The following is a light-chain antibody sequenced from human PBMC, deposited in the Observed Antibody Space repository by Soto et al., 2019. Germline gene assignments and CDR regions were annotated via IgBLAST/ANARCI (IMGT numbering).Light chain of an antibody. CDR2: EVS. V-gene: IGLV2-8*01. CDR3: TSYAGSNILV. Sequence: QSALTQPPSASGSPGQSVTISCTGTSSDVGAYKYVSWYQQYPGKAPKLMIYEVSRRPSGVPDRFSGSKSGNTASLTVSGLQDEDEADYYCTSYAGSNILVFGGGTKLTVL. CDR1: SSDVGAYKY. J-gene: IGLJ3*02.